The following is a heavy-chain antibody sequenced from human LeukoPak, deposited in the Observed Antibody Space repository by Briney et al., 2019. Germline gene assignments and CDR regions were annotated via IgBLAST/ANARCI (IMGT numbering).Heavy chain of an antibody. CDR3: ARDSRTMVLGDRKFKNWFDP. D-gene: IGHD3-10*01. CDR1: GFTFSSYA. V-gene: IGHV3-30-3*01. CDR2: ISYDGSNK. J-gene: IGHJ5*02. Sequence: GRSLRLSCAASGFTFSSYAMHWVRQAPGKGLEWVAVISYDGSNKYYADSVKGRFTISRDNSKNTLYLQMNSLRAEDTAVYYCARDSRTMVLGDRKFKNWFDPWGQGTLVTVSS.